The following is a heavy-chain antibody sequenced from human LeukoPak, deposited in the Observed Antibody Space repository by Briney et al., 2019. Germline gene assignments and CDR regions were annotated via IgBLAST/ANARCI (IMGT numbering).Heavy chain of an antibody. V-gene: IGHV3-7*01. CDR3: ARDQVDTAMEYYYYYYYMDV. Sequence: GGSLRLSCAASGFSSSTYWMSWVRQAPGKGLEWVANIKQDESEKDYVDSVKGRFTISRDNAKNSLYLQMNSLRAEDTAVYYCARDQVDTAMEYYYYYYYMDVWGKGTTVTVSS. CDR1: GFSSSTYW. J-gene: IGHJ6*03. CDR2: IKQDESEK. D-gene: IGHD5-18*01.